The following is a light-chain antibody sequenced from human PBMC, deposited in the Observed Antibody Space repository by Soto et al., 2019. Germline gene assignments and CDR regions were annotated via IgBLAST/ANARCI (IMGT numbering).Light chain of an antibody. CDR2: GAS. V-gene: IGKV1-39*01. Sequence: DIQMTQSPSSLSASVGDKVTITCRASQSITNYLNWFQQKPGRAPKLLIYGASRLQSGVPSRFSGSGSATDFTLTISSLQPADFATYYCQQTYNIPNTFGQGTKLEIK. J-gene: IGKJ2*01. CDR3: QQTYNIPNT. CDR1: QSITNY.